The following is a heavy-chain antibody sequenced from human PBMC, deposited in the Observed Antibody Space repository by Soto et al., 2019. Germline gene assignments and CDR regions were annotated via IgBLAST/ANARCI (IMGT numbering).Heavy chain of an antibody. Sequence: GGSLRLSCAASGFTFSSYAMHWVRQAPGKGLEWVAVISYDGSNKYYADSVKGRFTISRDNSKNTLYLQMNSLRDEDTAVYYCARDETIAVAGTPAFDYWGQGTLVTVSS. CDR1: GFTFSSYA. CDR2: ISYDGSNK. J-gene: IGHJ4*02. V-gene: IGHV3-30-3*01. D-gene: IGHD6-19*01. CDR3: ARDETIAVAGTPAFDY.